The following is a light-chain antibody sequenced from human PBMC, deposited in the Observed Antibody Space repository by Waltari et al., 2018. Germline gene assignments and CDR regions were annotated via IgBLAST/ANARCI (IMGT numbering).Light chain of an antibody. Sequence: QSALTQPPSVSGSPGQSVTISCPATKSDIGGWDRVSWYQQAPGSAPKLILFDVNNRPSGVPDRFSGSQSGNMASLTISGLQTEDEADYYCSSYTDNTVLFGGGTKLTVL. V-gene: IGLV2-18*02. CDR2: DVN. CDR1: KSDIGGWDR. CDR3: SSYTDNTVL. J-gene: IGLJ2*01.